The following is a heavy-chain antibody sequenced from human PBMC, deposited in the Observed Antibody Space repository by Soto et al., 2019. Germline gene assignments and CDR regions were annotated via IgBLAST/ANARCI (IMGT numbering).Heavy chain of an antibody. D-gene: IGHD6-13*01. CDR2: IYYSGST. V-gene: IGHV4-39*01. CDR3: ASRGQLAAAGETIDYYFDY. Sequence: PSETLSLTCTVSGGSISSSSYYWGWIRQPPGKGLEWIGSIYYSGSTYYNPSLKSRVTISVDTSKNQFSLKLSSVTAADTAVYYCASRGQLAAAGETIDYYFDYWGQGTLVTVSS. CDR1: GGSISSSSYY. J-gene: IGHJ4*02.